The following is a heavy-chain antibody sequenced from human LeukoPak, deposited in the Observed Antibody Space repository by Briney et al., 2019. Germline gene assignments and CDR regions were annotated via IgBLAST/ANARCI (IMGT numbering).Heavy chain of an antibody. J-gene: IGHJ4*02. D-gene: IGHD3-3*01. V-gene: IGHV4-39*07. CDR2: INHSGST. Sequence: PSETLSLTCTVSGGAISSSSYYWGWIRQPPGKGLEWIGEINHSGSTNYNSSLKSRVTISVDTSKNQFSLKLSSVTAADTAVYYCARGVPGITIFGVVIRHPVDYWGQGTLVTVSS. CDR1: GGAISSSSYY. CDR3: ARGVPGITIFGVVIRHPVDY.